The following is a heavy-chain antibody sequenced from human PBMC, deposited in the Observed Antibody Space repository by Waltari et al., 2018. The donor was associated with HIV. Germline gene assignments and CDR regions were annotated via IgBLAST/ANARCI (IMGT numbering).Heavy chain of an antibody. Sequence: QVQLVQSGAEVKRPGASVKVSCKASGYTFTDHYLFWVRQVPGPGLEWMGGMNPNGGATKYAQKFQGRISMTRDTSITTAYMELSGLRSDDTAIFYCVRDRGLNWNGDIWGQGTLVTVSS. CDR3: VRDRGLNWNGDI. CDR2: MNPNGGAT. V-gene: IGHV1-2*02. D-gene: IGHD3-3*01. CDR1: GYTFTDHY. J-gene: IGHJ4*02.